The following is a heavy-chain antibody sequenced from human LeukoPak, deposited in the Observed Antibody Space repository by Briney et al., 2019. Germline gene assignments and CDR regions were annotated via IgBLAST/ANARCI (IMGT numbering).Heavy chain of an antibody. V-gene: IGHV3-7*01. CDR2: IKQDGSEE. J-gene: IGHJ4*02. D-gene: IGHD2-15*01. CDR3: AGGAGWLADY. CDR1: GFTFSPYW. Sequence: PGGSLRLSCAASGFTFSPYWMNWFRQAPGKGLEWVAIIKQDGSEELYDGSVEGRFTISRDSGKNSLYLRMNSLRAEDTAVYYCAGGAGWLADYWGQGTLVTVSS.